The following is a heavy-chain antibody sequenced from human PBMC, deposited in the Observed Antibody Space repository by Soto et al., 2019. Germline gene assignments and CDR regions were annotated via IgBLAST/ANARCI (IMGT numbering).Heavy chain of an antibody. V-gene: IGHV3-23*01. J-gene: IGHJ6*02. CDR1: GFTFSSYA. CDR2: ISNSGNT. CDR3: AKTKFRGVVVNV. D-gene: IGHD3-10*01. Sequence: GGSLRLSCAASGFTFSSYATYWVRQAPGKGLEWVSTISNSGNTYYADSVEGRFTISRDNSKNTLYLQMNSLRAEDTAVYYCAKTKFRGVVVNVWGQGTTVTVSS.